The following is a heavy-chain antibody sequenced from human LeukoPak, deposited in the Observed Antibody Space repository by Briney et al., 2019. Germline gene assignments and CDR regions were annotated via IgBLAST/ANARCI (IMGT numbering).Heavy chain of an antibody. J-gene: IGHJ3*02. D-gene: IGHD6-13*01. CDR2: ISAYNGNT. CDR1: GYTFTSYG. Sequence: ASVKVSCKASGYTFTSYGISWVRQAPGQGLEWMGWISAYNGNTNYAQKLQGRVTMTTDTSTSTAYMELRSLRSDDTAVYYCARPAQLVLSVAFDIWGQGTMVTVSS. V-gene: IGHV1-18*01. CDR3: ARPAQLVLSVAFDI.